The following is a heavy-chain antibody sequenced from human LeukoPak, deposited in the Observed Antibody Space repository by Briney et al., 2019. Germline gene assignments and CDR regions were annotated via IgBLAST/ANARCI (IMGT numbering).Heavy chain of an antibody. CDR2: IYYSGSS. V-gene: IGHV4-39*01. D-gene: IGHD3-22*01. CDR3: ARRDDSSGYHKIFDY. CDR1: GGSISSSSSY. Sequence: SETLSLTCSVSGGSISSSSSYWGWIRQPPGKGLEWIGSIYYSGSSFDNPSLKSRVTISIDTSKNQFYLKLSSLTAADTAVYYCARRDDSSGYHKIFDYWGPGTLVTVSS. J-gene: IGHJ4*02.